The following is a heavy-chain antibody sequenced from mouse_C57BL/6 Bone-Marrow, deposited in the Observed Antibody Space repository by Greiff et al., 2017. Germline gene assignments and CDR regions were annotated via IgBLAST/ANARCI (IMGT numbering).Heavy chain of an antibody. CDR2: ISDGGSYT. CDR3: ARDPNYYGSSSYYFDY. Sequence: EVKLMESGGGLVKPGGSLKLSCAASGFTFSSYAMSWVRQTPEKRLEWVATISDGGSYTYYPDNVKGRFTISRDNAKNNLSLHMSNLTSEDTAMYYCARDPNYYGSSSYYFDYWGQGTTLTVSS. V-gene: IGHV5-4*01. CDR1: GFTFSSYA. D-gene: IGHD1-1*01. J-gene: IGHJ2*01.